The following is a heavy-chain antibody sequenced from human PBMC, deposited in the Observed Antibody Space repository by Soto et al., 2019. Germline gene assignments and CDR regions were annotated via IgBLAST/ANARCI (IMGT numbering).Heavy chain of an antibody. Sequence: GKVSCKASGYTFTSYGISWVRQAPGQGLEWMGWISAYNGNTNYAQKLQGRVTMTTDTSTSTAYMELRSLRSDDTAVYYCARAPRIAAAGPYYGMHVWGQATTVTVYS. D-gene: IGHD6-13*01. J-gene: IGHJ6*02. CDR1: GYTFTSYG. V-gene: IGHV1-18*04. CDR3: ARAPRIAAAGPYYGMHV. CDR2: ISAYNGNT.